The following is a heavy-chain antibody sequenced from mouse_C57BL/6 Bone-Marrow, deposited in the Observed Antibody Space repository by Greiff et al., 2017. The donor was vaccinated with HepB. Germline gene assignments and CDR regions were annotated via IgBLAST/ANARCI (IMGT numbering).Heavy chain of an antibody. Sequence: EVKLMESGAELVRPGASVKLSCTASGFNIKDDYMHWVKQRPEQGLEWIGWIDPENGDTEYASKFQGKATITADTSSNTAYLQLSSLTSEDTAVYYCTTPYYGSSSWFAYWGQGTLVTVSA. CDR1: GFNIKDDY. D-gene: IGHD1-1*01. V-gene: IGHV14-4*01. J-gene: IGHJ3*01. CDR2: IDPENGDT. CDR3: TTPYYGSSSWFAY.